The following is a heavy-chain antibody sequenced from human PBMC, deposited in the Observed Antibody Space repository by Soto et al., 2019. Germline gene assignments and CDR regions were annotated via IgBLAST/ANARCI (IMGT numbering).Heavy chain of an antibody. V-gene: IGHV4-34*01. J-gene: IGHJ6*02. D-gene: IGHD3-10*01. Sequence: PETLSLTCAVYGGSFSGYYWSWIRQPPGKGQEWIGEINHSGSTNYNPSLKSRVTISVDTSKNQFSLKLSSVTAADTAVYYCARDLWFGELLADYYYGMDVWGQGTTVTVSS. CDR2: INHSGST. CDR3: ARDLWFGELLADYYYGMDV. CDR1: GGSFSGYY.